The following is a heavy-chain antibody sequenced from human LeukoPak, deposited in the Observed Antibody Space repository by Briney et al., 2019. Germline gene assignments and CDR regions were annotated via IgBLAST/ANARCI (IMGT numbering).Heavy chain of an antibody. J-gene: IGHJ4*02. CDR3: ATLTEEYYYDSSGYYRTAQFDY. CDR2: INHSGST. D-gene: IGHD3-22*01. CDR1: GGSFSGYY. V-gene: IGHV4-34*01. Sequence: PSETLSLTCAVYGGSFSGYYWSWIRQPLGKGLEWIGEINHSGSTNYNPSLKSRVTISVDTSKNQFSLKLSSVTAADTAVYYCATLTEEYYYDSSGYYRTAQFDYWGQGTLVTVSS.